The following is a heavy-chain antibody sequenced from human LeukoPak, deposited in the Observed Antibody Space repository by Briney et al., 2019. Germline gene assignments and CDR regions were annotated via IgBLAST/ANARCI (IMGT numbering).Heavy chain of an antibody. CDR1: GFPFSSYS. D-gene: IGHD3-3*01. V-gene: IGHV3-48*01. J-gene: IGHJ4*02. CDR3: AKDSTIFGAKTHFDY. CDR2: IGTSSSAI. Sequence: GGSLRLSCAASGFPFSSYSMNWVRQAPGKGLEWVSYIGTSSSAIYYADSAKGRFTISRDNAKNSLYLQMNSLRAEDTAVYYCAKDSTIFGAKTHFDYWGQGTLVTVSS.